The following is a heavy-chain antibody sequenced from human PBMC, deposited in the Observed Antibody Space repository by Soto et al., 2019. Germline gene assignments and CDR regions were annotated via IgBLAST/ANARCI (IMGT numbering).Heavy chain of an antibody. J-gene: IGHJ6*02. CDR3: AGEGLDSSSWYRGYYYYYGMDV. D-gene: IGHD6-13*01. CDR1: GFTFSSYW. Sequence: GGSLRLSCAASGFTFSSYWMHWVRQAPGKGLVWVSRINSDGSSTSYADSVKGRFTISRDNAKNTLYLQMNSLRAEDTAVYYCAGEGLDSSSWYRGYYYYYGMDVWGQGTTVTVSS. V-gene: IGHV3-74*01. CDR2: INSDGSST.